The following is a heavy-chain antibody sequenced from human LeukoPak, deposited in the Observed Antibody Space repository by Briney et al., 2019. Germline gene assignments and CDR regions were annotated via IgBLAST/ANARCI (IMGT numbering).Heavy chain of an antibody. Sequence: ASVKVSCKASGYTFTGYYMHWVRQAPGQGLEWMGWINPNSGATNYAQKFQGRVTMTRDTSISTAYMELSRLTSDDTAVYYCAGLSGYDPYYFDYWGQGTLVAVSS. CDR1: GYTFTGYY. CDR3: AGLSGYDPYYFDY. D-gene: IGHD5-12*01. CDR2: INPNSGAT. V-gene: IGHV1-2*02. J-gene: IGHJ4*02.